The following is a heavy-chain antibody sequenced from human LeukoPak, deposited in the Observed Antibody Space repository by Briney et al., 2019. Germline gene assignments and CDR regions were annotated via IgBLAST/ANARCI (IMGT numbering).Heavy chain of an antibody. Sequence: SVKVSCKASGGTFSSYAISWVRQAPGQGLEWMGGIIPIFGTANYAQKFQGRVTITADKSTSTAYMELSSLRSEDTAVYYCARGGALTPDYYYGMDVWGKGTTVTVSP. V-gene: IGHV1-69*06. J-gene: IGHJ6*04. D-gene: IGHD1-26*01. CDR3: ARGGALTPDYYYGMDV. CDR1: GGTFSSYA. CDR2: IIPIFGTA.